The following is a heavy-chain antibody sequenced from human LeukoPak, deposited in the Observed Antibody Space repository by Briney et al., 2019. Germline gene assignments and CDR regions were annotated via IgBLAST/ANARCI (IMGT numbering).Heavy chain of an antibody. D-gene: IGHD6-19*01. Sequence: GGSLRLSCAASGFTFSSYGMHWVRQAPGKGLEWVAFIRHDGSNENYADSVKGRFTISRDNSKNTLYLQMNSLRAEDTAVYYCARYGNGAWLAHYSFDIWGQGTMVTVSS. CDR2: IRHDGSNE. CDR1: GFTFSSYG. J-gene: IGHJ3*02. CDR3: ARYGNGAWLAHYSFDI. V-gene: IGHV3-30*02.